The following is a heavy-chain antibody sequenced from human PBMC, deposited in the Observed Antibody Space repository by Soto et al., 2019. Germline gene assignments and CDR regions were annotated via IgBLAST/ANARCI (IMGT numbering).Heavy chain of an antibody. CDR2: INPSGGRT. CDR3: ARAGENYGSGTFSPPLRYYFNS. J-gene: IGHJ4*02. Sequence: QVQLVQSGAEVKKPGASVTVSCKASGYTFTTHYMHWVRQAPGQGLEWMGIINPSGGRTTSALKFQGIVFLTSDTLTNTVYMGLSSLRSEDTAVYYCARAGENYGSGTFSPPLRYYFNSWGQGILVTVSS. V-gene: IGHV1-46*01. D-gene: IGHD3-10*01. CDR1: GYTFTTHY.